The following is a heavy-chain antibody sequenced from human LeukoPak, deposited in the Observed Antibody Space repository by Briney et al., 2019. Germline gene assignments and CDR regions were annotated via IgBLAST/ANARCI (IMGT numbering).Heavy chain of an antibody. CDR3: ARDSHLIDYYDSSGIDY. D-gene: IGHD3-22*01. CDR1: GGSVSSGSYY. J-gene: IGHJ4*02. V-gene: IGHV4-61*01. CDR2: ISYSGST. Sequence: SETLSLTCTVSGGSVSSGSYYWSWIRQPPGKGLEWIVYISYSGSTNFNPSLKSRVTISVDTSKNQFSLKLSSVTAADTAVYYCARDSHLIDYYDSSGIDYWGQGTLVTVSS.